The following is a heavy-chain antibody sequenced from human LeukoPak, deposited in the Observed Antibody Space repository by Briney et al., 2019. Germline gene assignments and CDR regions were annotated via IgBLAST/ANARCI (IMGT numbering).Heavy chain of an antibody. D-gene: IGHD6-19*01. CDR3: ARGAYSSGWYDY. Sequence: GGSLRLSCAASGFTFDDYGMSWVRQAPGKGLEWVSGINWNGGSTGYADSVKGRSTISRDNAKNSLYLQMNSLGAEDTALYHCARGAYSSGWYDYWGQGTLVTVSS. CDR2: INWNGGST. J-gene: IGHJ4*02. V-gene: IGHV3-20*01. CDR1: GFTFDDYG.